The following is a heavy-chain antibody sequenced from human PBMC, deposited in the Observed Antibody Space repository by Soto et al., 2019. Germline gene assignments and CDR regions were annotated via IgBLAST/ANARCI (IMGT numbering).Heavy chain of an antibody. CDR1: GFTFSSYA. D-gene: IGHD2-21*01. CDR3: ARDGRVVDTGMDV. Sequence: QVQLVESGGGVVQPGRSLRLSCEASGFTFSSYAMHWVRQAPGKGLEWVAVISYDGSNKYYADSVKGRFTISRDNSKNTLYLQMNSLRAEDTAVYYCARDGRVVDTGMDVWGQGTTVTVSS. J-gene: IGHJ6*02. CDR2: ISYDGSNK. V-gene: IGHV3-30-3*01.